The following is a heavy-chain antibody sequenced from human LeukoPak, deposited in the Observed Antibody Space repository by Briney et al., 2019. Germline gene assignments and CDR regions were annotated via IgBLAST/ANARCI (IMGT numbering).Heavy chain of an antibody. V-gene: IGHV3-30*18. D-gene: IGHD4-17*01. CDR2: ISYDGSNK. Sequence: PGGSLRLSCAASGFTFSSYGRHWVRQAPGKGLEWVAVISYDGSNKYYADSVKGRFTISRDNSKNTLYLQMNSLRAEDTAVYYCAKDRATGDYVDYYYYYGMDVWGQGTTVTVSS. CDR1: GFTFSSYG. CDR3: AKDRATGDYVDYYYYYGMDV. J-gene: IGHJ6*02.